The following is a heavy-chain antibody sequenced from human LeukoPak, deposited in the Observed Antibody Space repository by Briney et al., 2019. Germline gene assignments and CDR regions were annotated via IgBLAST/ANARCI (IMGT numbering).Heavy chain of an antibody. V-gene: IGHV1-3*01. J-gene: IGHJ4*02. CDR2: INAGNGNT. D-gene: IGHD6-19*01. Sequence: VASVKVSCKASGYTFTSYAMHWVRQAPGQRLEWMGWINAGNGNTKYSQKFQGRVTITRDTSASTAYMELSSLRSEDTAVYYCARPPYSSGWYPYYFDYWGQGTLDTVSS. CDR1: GYTFTSYA. CDR3: ARPPYSSGWYPYYFDY.